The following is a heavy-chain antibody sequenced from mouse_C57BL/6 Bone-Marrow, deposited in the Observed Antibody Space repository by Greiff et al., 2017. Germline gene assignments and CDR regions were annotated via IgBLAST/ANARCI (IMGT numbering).Heavy chain of an antibody. D-gene: IGHD1-1*01. V-gene: IGHV1-81*01. Sequence: VQLQQSGAELARPGASVKLSCKASGYTFTSYGMRWVKQRPGQGLEWIGEIYPTSGDTYYNQKFKGKATLTADKSSSTAYMELRSLTAEEFAVYLCASSITTVAAPYWGQGTTLTVSS. CDR1: GYTFTSYG. CDR3: ASSITTVAAPY. CDR2: IYPTSGDT. J-gene: IGHJ2*01.